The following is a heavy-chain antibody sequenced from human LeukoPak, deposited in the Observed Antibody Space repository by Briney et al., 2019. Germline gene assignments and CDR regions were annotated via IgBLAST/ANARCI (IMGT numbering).Heavy chain of an antibody. J-gene: IGHJ4*02. CDR3: ARGYSLDY. CDR2: IYYSGST. CDR1: GGSISSGDYY. D-gene: IGHD5-18*01. V-gene: IGHV4-30-4*01. Sequence: SETLSLTCTVSGGSISSGDYYWSWIRQPPGKGLEWIGYIYYSGSTYYTPSFRGRVTISVDTSKNQFSLNLSSVTAADTAVYYCARGYSLDYWGQGTLVTVSS.